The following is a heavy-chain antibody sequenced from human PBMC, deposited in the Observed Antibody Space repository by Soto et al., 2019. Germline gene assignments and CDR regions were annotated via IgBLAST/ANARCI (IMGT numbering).Heavy chain of an antibody. CDR3: ASGRRGSYHYYYYGMDV. CDR1: GGSFRGYY. D-gene: IGHD1-26*01. V-gene: IGHV4-34*01. CDR2: INHSGST. Sequence: PSETLSLTCAVYGGSFRGYYWSWIRQPPGKGLEWIGEINHSGSTNYNPSLKSRVTISVDTSKNQFSLKLSSVTAADTAVYYCASGRRGSYHYYYYGMDVWGQRTTVTVSS. J-gene: IGHJ6*02.